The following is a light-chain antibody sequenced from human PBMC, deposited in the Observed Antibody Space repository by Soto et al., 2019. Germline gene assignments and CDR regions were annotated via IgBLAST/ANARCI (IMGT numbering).Light chain of an antibody. CDR1: QSVTSTY. CDR3: QQYGSSGT. Sequence: VFTQSPGTLSLSPGERATLSCRASQSVTSTYLAWYQQKPGQAPRLLIYGASNRATGIPDRFSGSGSGTDFTLTIRRLEPEDFAVYYCQQYGSSGTFGQGTKVDIK. CDR2: GAS. V-gene: IGKV3-20*01. J-gene: IGKJ1*01.